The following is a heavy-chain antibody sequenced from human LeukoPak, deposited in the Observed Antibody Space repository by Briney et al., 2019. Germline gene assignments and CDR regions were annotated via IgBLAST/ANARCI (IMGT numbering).Heavy chain of an antibody. Sequence: QAGGSLRLSCAASGFSFSSNWMRWVRQAPGKGLVWVSRVNSDGSGTSYADSVKGRFTISRDNAKNTLYLQMNSLRAEDTAVYYCATSLGPLTDYWGQGTLVTVSS. D-gene: IGHD7-27*01. CDR2: VNSDGSGT. V-gene: IGHV3-74*01. J-gene: IGHJ4*02. CDR1: GFSFSSNW. CDR3: ATSLGPLTDY.